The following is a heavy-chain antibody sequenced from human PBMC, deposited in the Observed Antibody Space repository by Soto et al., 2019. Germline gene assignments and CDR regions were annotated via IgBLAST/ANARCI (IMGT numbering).Heavy chain of an antibody. Sequence: QVQLQESGPGLVKPSETLSLTCTVSGGSISSYYWSWIRQPPGKGLEWIGYIYYSGSTNYNPSLKSRLTRSVDTSKNQSSLKLSSVTAADTAVYYCASHVRSGYSSGWTDYWGQGTLVTVSS. CDR1: GGSISSYY. CDR3: ASHVRSGYSSGWTDY. CDR2: IYYSGST. D-gene: IGHD6-19*01. V-gene: IGHV4-59*08. J-gene: IGHJ4*02.